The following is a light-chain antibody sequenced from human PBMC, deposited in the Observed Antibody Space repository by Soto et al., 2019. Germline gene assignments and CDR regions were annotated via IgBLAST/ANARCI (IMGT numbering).Light chain of an antibody. CDR2: GAS. J-gene: IGKJ1*01. CDR1: QSVSSN. V-gene: IGKV3-15*01. CDR3: QQYNDWLWT. Sequence: EIVMTQSPATLSVSPGERATLSCRASQSVSSNLAWYQQKPGQAPSLLIYGASTRATGTPARFSGSGSGTEFTLTISSLQSEDFAVYYCQQYNDWLWTFGQGTKVEIK.